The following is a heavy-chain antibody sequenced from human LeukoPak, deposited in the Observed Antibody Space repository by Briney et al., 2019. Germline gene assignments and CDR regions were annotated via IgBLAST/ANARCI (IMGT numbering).Heavy chain of an antibody. Sequence: SETLSLTCTVSGGSISSGDYYWSWIRQPPGKGLEWIGYIYYSGSTYYNPSLKSRVTISVDTSKSQFSLKLSSVTAADTAVYYCARGVVRCDAFDIWGQGTMVTVSS. CDR3: ARGVVRCDAFDI. CDR1: GGSISSGDYY. V-gene: IGHV4-30-4*01. CDR2: IYYSGST. J-gene: IGHJ3*02. D-gene: IGHD2-21*01.